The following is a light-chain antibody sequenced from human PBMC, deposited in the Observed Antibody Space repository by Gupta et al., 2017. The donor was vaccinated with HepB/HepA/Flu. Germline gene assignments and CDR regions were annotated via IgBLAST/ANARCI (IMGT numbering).Light chain of an antibody. J-gene: IGLJ2*01. V-gene: IGLV3-1*01. CDR1: KLGDKY. CDR2: QDN. Sequence: SYELTQPPSVSVSPGQTARITCSGDKLGDKYACWYQQKPGQSPVLVIYQDNKRPSGIPERFSGSNSGNTATLTISGTQAMDEADYYCQEWDSSTVVFGGGTKLTVL. CDR3: QEWDSSTVV.